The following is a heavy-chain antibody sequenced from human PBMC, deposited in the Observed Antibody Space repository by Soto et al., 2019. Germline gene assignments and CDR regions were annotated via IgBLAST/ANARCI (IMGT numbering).Heavy chain of an antibody. J-gene: IGHJ6*02. CDR1: GYTFTGYY. D-gene: IGHD5-12*01. CDR3: ARVPHSGYDYYYYGMDV. CDR2: INPNSGGT. V-gene: IGHV1-2*04. Sequence: QVPLVQSGAEVKKPGASVKVSCKASGYTFTGYYMHWVRQAPGQGLEWMGWINPNSGGTNYAQKFQGWVTMTRDTSISTAYMELSRLRSDDTAVYYCARVPHSGYDYYYYGMDVWGQGTTVTVSS.